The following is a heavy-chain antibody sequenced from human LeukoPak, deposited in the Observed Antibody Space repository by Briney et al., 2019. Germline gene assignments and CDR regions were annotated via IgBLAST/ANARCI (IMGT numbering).Heavy chain of an antibody. D-gene: IGHD6-19*01. J-gene: IGHJ3*02. CDR1: GFTFSSHG. Sequence: PGRSLRLSCAASGFTFSSHGMHWVRPAPGKGLEWVAVISYDGSNKYYADSVKRRFTISRDNSKNTLYLQMNSLRPEDTAVYYCAKDLRQWLVLPNAFDIWGQGTMVTVSS. CDR3: AKDLRQWLVLPNAFDI. CDR2: ISYDGSNK. V-gene: IGHV3-30*18.